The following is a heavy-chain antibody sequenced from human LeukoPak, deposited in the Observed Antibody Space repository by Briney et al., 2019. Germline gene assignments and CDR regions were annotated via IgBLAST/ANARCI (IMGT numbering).Heavy chain of an antibody. CDR1: GFTFSSYS. V-gene: IGHV3-21*01. Sequence: PGGSLRLSCAASGFTFSSYSMNWVRQAPGKGLEWVSSISSSSSYIYYADSVKGRFTISRDNAKNSLYLQMNSLRAEDTAVYYCARDLGGYSYGYFFDYWGQGTLVTVSS. J-gene: IGHJ4*02. CDR3: ARDLGGYSYGYFFDY. D-gene: IGHD5-18*01. CDR2: ISSSSSYI.